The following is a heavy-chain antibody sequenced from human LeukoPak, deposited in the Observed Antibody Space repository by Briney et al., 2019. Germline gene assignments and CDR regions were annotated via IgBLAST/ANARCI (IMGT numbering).Heavy chain of an antibody. CDR2: ISGSGGGT. CDR3: AKLTGAWYVANFDF. Sequence: PGGSLRLSCAASGFTFSSFAMGWVRQAPGKGLEWVSGISGSGGGTSYADSVKGRFTISRDNSKDTLYLQMNSLRAEDTAVYYCAKLTGAWYVANFDFWGQGTLVTASS. CDR1: GFTFSSFA. V-gene: IGHV3-23*01. J-gene: IGHJ4*02. D-gene: IGHD6-19*01.